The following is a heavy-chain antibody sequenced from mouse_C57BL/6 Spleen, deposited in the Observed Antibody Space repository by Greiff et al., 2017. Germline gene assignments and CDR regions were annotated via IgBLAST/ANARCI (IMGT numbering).Heavy chain of an antibody. CDR2: LWTGGGT. CDR1: GFSLTSYA. Sequence: VMLVESGPGLVAPSQSLSITCTVSGFSLTSYAISWVRQPPGKGLEWLGVLWTGGGTNYNSALKSRLSISKDNSKSQVFLKMNSLQTDDTARYYCARNNDYDGYAMDYWGQGTSVTVSS. J-gene: IGHJ4*01. CDR3: ARNNDYDGYAMDY. V-gene: IGHV2-9-1*01. D-gene: IGHD2-4*01.